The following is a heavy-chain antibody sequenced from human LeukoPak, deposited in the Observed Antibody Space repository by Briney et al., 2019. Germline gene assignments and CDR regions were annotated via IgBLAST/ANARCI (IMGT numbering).Heavy chain of an antibody. J-gene: IGHJ4*02. CDR3: ARGITMIRGVVYFDY. Sequence: GESLKISCKGSGYSFISYWIGWVRQMPGKGLEWMGIIYPGDSVTRYNPSFQGQVTISADKSISTAYLHWSSLKASDTAMFYCARGITMIRGVVYFDYWGQGTLVTVSS. CDR2: IYPGDSVT. CDR1: GYSFISYW. D-gene: IGHD3-10*01. V-gene: IGHV5-51*01.